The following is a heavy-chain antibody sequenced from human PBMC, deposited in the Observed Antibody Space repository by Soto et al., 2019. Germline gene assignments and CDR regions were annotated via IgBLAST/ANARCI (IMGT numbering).Heavy chain of an antibody. Sequence: QVQLQESGPGLVKPSQTLSLTCTVSGGSISSDDYYWSWIRQPPGKGLEWIGYIYYRGSTYYSSSLKSRASISVDTSKNQFSLKLSSVTAADTAVYYCARLVATNIDYWGQGTLVTVSS. CDR1: GGSISSDDYY. CDR3: ARLVATNIDY. CDR2: IYYRGST. V-gene: IGHV4-30-4*01. D-gene: IGHD5-12*01. J-gene: IGHJ4*02.